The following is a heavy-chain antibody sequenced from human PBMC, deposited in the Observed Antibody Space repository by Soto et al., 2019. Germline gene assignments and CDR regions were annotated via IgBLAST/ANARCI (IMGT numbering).Heavy chain of an antibody. J-gene: IGHJ4*02. V-gene: IGHV4-61*08. D-gene: IGHD4-4*01. CDR2: IYHSGST. CDR3: ATVSLQLTTMDY. Sequence: SETLSLTCAVSGGSISSGGYYWNWIRQPPGKGLEWIGSIYHSGSTDYNPSLKSRVAISVDTSQNQFSLKLGSVTAADTAVYYCATVSLQLTTMDYWGQGALVTVSS. CDR1: GGSISSGGYY.